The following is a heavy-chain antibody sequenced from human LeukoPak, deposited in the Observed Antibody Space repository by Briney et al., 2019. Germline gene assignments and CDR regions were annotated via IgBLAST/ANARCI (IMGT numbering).Heavy chain of an antibody. CDR2: IIPIFGTA. V-gene: IGHV1-69*05. CDR3: ARGTYCSGGSCYSAVY. Sequence: SVKVSCKASGGTFISYAISWVRQAPGQGLEWMGGIIPIFGTANYAQKFQGRVTITTDESTSTAYMELSGLRSEDTAVYYCARGTYCSGGSCYSAVYWGQGTLVTVSS. CDR1: GGTFISYA. D-gene: IGHD2-15*01. J-gene: IGHJ4*02.